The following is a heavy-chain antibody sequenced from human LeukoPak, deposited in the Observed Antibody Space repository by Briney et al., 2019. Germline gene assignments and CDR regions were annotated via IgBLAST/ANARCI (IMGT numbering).Heavy chain of an antibody. CDR2: TYYRSKWSE. J-gene: IGHJ6*03. CDR1: GDSVSSNSAA. CDR3: ARGRVTTIANYYYYYIDV. Sequence: SQTLSLTCAISGDSVSSNSAAWTWVRQSPSRGLEWLGRTYYRSKWSEDYAVSVKSRITINPDTSKNQFSLHLNSVTPEDTAVYYCARGRVTTIANYYYYYIDVWGEGTTVTVSS. V-gene: IGHV6-1*01. D-gene: IGHD4-17*01.